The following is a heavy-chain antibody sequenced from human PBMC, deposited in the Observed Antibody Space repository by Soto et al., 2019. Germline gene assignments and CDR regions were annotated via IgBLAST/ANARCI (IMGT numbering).Heavy chain of an antibody. CDR3: ARGTNSWYLDY. Sequence: ASVKVSCKASGGPFSNFAFNWVRQAPGQGLEWMGGIIPIFGTAHYAQRLQGRVTITADESTSTAYMELNSLRSEDTAIYYCARGTNSWYLDYWGQGTVVTVSS. V-gene: IGHV1-69*13. D-gene: IGHD6-13*01. J-gene: IGHJ4*02. CDR1: GGPFSNFA. CDR2: IIPIFGTA.